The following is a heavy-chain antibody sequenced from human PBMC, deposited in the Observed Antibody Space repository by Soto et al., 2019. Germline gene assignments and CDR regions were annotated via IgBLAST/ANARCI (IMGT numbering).Heavy chain of an antibody. Sequence: QVQLVESGGGVVQPGRSLRLSCAASGFTFSSYGMHWVRQAPGKGLEWVAVIWYAGSNKYYADPVKGRFTISGDNSKNTLYLQLNSLKPGDTAVYYCARAFPPAFVVSDYGGQGTLVTVSS. CDR1: GFTFSSYG. CDR3: ARAFPPAFVVSDY. J-gene: IGHJ4*02. D-gene: IGHD3-22*01. V-gene: IGHV3-33*01. CDR2: IWYAGSNK.